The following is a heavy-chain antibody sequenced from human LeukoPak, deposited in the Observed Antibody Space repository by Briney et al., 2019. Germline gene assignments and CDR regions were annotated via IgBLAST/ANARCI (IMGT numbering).Heavy chain of an antibody. CDR1: GYTFTSYY. J-gene: IGHJ6*02. CDR2: ISAYNGNT. D-gene: IGHD2-15*01. V-gene: IGHV1-18*04. CDR3: ARDSAVVVVSHYYYYYGMDV. Sequence: ASVRVSCKASGYTFTSYYIHWVRQAPGQGLEWMGWISAYNGNTNYAQKLQGRVTMTTDTSTSTAYMELRSLRSDDTAVYYCARDSAVVVVSHYYYYYGMDVWGQGTTVTVSS.